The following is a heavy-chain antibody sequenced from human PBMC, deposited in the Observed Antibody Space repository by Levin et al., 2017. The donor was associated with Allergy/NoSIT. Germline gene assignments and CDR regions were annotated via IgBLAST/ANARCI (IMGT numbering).Heavy chain of an antibody. CDR1: GFTFSTYS. Sequence: GESLKISCAASGFTFSTYSMNWVRQAPGKGLEWVSSISGGSYYIYYADSVKGRFTISRDNAKNSLYLQMNSLRAEDTAVYYCVREPSDTSGFDYWGQGTLVTVSS. D-gene: IGHD6-19*01. J-gene: IGHJ4*02. V-gene: IGHV3-21*01. CDR2: ISGGSYYI. CDR3: VREPSDTSGFDY.